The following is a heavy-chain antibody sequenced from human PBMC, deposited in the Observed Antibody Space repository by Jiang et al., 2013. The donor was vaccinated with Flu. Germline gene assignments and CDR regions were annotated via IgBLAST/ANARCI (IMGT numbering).Heavy chain of an antibody. CDR1: GGSIRSDNW. CDR2: IHHSGNS. Sequence: GLVKPSETLSLTCAVSGGSIRSDNWWSWVRQSPGKGLEWIGEIHHSGNSHYNPSLNNRVTIHVDKTRNEFSLKMNSVTAADSAVYFCVMNDSTGTCYLDFWGQGILVTVSS. J-gene: IGHJ4*02. D-gene: IGHD2-8*02. V-gene: IGHV4-4*02. CDR3: VMNDSTGTCYLDF.